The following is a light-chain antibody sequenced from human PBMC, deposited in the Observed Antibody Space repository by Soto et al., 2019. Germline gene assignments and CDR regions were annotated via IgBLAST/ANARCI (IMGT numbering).Light chain of an antibody. CDR1: QSVLYTSNNKNY. J-gene: IGKJ2*01. Sequence: DIVMTQSPDSLAVSLGERATINCKSSQSVLYTSNNKNYLAWYQQKPGQPPKLLIYWASTRESGVPDRFSGSGSGTDFPHTISSLRAEDVAVYYCQQHYNPPYTFGQGAKLEIK. CDR2: WAS. V-gene: IGKV4-1*01. CDR3: QQHYNPPYT.